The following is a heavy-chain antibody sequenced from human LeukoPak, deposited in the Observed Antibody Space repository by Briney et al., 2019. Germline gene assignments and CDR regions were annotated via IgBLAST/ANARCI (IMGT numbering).Heavy chain of an antibody. CDR1: GFTFSTYD. CDR3: ARDDKGPWLAQSNWFDP. D-gene: IGHD6-19*01. CDR2: ISRGGGDST. V-gene: IGHV3-23*01. J-gene: IGHJ5*02. Sequence: PGGSLRLSCAASGFTFSTYDMSWVRQAPGKGLECVSSISRGGGDSTTYAASVKGRFTISRDNAKDSLHLQMNSLRADDTAVYFCARDDKGPWLAQSNWFDPWGQGTLVTVSS.